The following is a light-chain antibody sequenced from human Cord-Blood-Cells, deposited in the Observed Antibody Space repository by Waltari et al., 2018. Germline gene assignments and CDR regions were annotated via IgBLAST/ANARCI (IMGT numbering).Light chain of an antibody. Sequence: QSALTQPASVSGSPGQSITISCTGTSSDVGSYNLVSWYQQHPGKAPKLMIYEGSKRPSSVSNRVSGSKYGNTASLTISGLQAEDEADYYCCSYAGSSTLVFGGGTKLTVL. J-gene: IGLJ2*01. CDR2: EGS. CDR1: SSDVGSYNL. CDR3: CSYAGSSTLV. V-gene: IGLV2-23*01.